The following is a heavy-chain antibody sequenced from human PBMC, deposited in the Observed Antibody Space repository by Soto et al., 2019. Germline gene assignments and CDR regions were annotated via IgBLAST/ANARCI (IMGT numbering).Heavy chain of an antibody. J-gene: IGHJ4*02. D-gene: IGHD3-9*01. CDR2: ILYSGTT. V-gene: IGHV4-59*01. Sequence: SETLSLTCTFSCGSFSKDYWSWVRQSPGKGLEWIGYILYSGTTNYSPSLKSRVSMSVDTSKSQFSLNLTSVTAADTAVYFCAREGSYGNFFDIWGQGALVTVSS. CDR3: AREGSYGNFFDI. CDR1: CGSFSKDY.